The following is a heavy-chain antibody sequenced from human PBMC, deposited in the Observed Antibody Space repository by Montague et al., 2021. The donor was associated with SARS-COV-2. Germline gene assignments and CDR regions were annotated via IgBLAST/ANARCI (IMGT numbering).Heavy chain of an antibody. CDR2: LWYDGGNK. CDR1: GFTFSSFG. D-gene: IGHD6-13*01. Sequence: SLRLSCAASGFTFSSFGMHWVRQAPGKGLEWVAALWYDGGNKYYADSVKGRFTISRDNSKNTLYLQMNSLRAEDTAVYYCARELRGFSTSWYALDSWGQGTLATVSS. CDR3: ARELRGFSTSWYALDS. V-gene: IGHV3-33*01. J-gene: IGHJ4*02.